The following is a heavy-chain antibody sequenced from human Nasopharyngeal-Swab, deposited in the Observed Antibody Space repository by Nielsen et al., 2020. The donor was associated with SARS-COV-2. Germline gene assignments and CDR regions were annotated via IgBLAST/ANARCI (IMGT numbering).Heavy chain of an antibody. CDR3: ARFLGDSSGYYYGMDV. Sequence: SETLSLTCTVSGGSISSYYWSWIRQPPGKGLEWIGYIYYSGSTNYNPSLKSRVTISVDTSKNQFSLKLSSVTAADTAVYYCARFLGDSSGYYYGMDVWGQGTTVTASS. D-gene: IGHD3-22*01. J-gene: IGHJ6*02. CDR2: IYYSGST. CDR1: GGSISSYY. V-gene: IGHV4-59*01.